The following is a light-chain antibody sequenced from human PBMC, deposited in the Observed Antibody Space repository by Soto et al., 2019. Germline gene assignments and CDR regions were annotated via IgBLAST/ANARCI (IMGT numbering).Light chain of an antibody. V-gene: IGKV3-15*01. CDR3: QQYKNWLALT. CDR2: GVS. Sequence: EIVLTQSPGTLSLSPGTRAPLSCRASQSVSSNLAWYQQKPGQAPRLLIYGVSTRATGVPARFSGSGSGTEFTLTISSLQSEDSAVYYCQQYKNWLALTFGGGTKVDIK. J-gene: IGKJ4*01. CDR1: QSVSSN.